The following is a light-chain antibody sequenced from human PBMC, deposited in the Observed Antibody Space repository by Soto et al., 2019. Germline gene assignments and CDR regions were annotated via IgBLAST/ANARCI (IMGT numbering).Light chain of an antibody. J-gene: IGKJ3*01. CDR2: GAS. Sequence: EIVMTQSPATLSVSPGERATLSCRASQSVSSNLAWYQQKPGQAPRLLIYGASTRATGIPARFSGSRSGTEFTLTISSLQSEDFAAYSCQQYNNWPFTFGPGTKVDIK. CDR1: QSVSSN. CDR3: QQYNNWPFT. V-gene: IGKV3D-15*01.